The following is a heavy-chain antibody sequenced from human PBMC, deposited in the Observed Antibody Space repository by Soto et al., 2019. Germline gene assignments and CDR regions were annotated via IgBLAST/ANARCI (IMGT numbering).Heavy chain of an antibody. CDR3: STTVITAPLFEY. J-gene: IGHJ4*02. Sequence: EVQLVESGGGLVQPGGSLRLSCEDSGFTFSGHYMDWVRQAPGKGLEWLGRIRNKPNGHTTEYAASVKGRFTISRDDSKNLVYLQMNNLKSEDTAVYYCSTTVITAPLFEYWGQGTLVTVSS. D-gene: IGHD3-16*01. V-gene: IGHV3-72*01. CDR2: IRNKPNGHTT. CDR1: GFTFSGHY.